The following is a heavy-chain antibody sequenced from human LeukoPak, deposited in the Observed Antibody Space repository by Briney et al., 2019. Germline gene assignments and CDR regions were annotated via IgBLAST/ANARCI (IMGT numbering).Heavy chain of an antibody. V-gene: IGHV3-66*01. J-gene: IGHJ4*02. CDR3: ARDYGGNIRGYFDY. CDR1: GFTVSSTY. CDR2: IYSGGST. Sequence: GGSLRLSCAASGFTVSSTYMSWVRQAPGKGLKWVSVIYSGGSTYYADSVKGRFTISRDNSKNTLYLQMNSLRVEDTAVYYCARDYGGNIRGYFDYWGQGTLVTVSS. D-gene: IGHD4-23*01.